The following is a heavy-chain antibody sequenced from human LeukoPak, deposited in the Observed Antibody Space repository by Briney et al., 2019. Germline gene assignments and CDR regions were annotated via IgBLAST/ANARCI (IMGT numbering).Heavy chain of an antibody. CDR1: GFTFSSYA. CDR2: ISYDGSNK. J-gene: IGHJ4*02. V-gene: IGHV3-30*04. D-gene: IGHD1-26*01. Sequence: GGSLRLSCAASGFTFSSYATHWVRQAPGKGLEWVAVISYDGSNKYYADSVKGRFTISRDNSKNTLYLQMNSLRAEDTALYYCARASGPFDYWGQGTLVTVSS. CDR3: ARASGPFDY.